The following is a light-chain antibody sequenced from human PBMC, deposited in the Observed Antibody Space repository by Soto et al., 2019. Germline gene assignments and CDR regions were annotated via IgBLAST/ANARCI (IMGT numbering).Light chain of an antibody. J-gene: IGLJ2*01. Sequence: QSALTQPPSASGSPGQSVTISCTGTSSDVGGYNFVSWYQQHPGKAPKLMIYEVTKRPSGVPDRFSGSKSGNTASLTVSGLQAEDEADYYCTPYPGSKIPVVFGGGTKLTVL. CDR1: SSDVGGYNF. CDR2: EVT. CDR3: TPYPGSKIPVV. V-gene: IGLV2-8*01.